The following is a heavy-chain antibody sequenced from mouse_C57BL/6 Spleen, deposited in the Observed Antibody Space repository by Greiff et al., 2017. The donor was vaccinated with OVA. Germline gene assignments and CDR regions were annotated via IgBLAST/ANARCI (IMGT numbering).Heavy chain of an antibody. Sequence: QVQLQQPGAELVQPGASVKLSCKASGYTFTSYWMQWVKQRPGQGLEWIGEIDPSDSYTNYNQKFKGKATLTVDTSSSTAYMQLSSLTSEDSAVYYCAFGGFDVWGTGTTVTVSS. V-gene: IGHV1-50*01. CDR2: IDPSDSYT. J-gene: IGHJ1*03. CDR3: AFGGFDV. D-gene: IGHD3-1*01. CDR1: GYTFTSYW.